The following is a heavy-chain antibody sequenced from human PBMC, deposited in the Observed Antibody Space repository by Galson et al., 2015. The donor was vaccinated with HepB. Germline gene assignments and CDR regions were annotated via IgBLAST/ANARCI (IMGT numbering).Heavy chain of an antibody. CDR2: IYPGDSDT. CDR3: ARLSYDSGASRYFDY. V-gene: IGHV5-51*01. J-gene: IGHJ4*02. Sequence: QSGAEVKKPGESLKISCKGSGYIFTSYWIGWVRQMPGKGLEWMGIIYPGDSDTRYSPSFQGQVTISADKSISTAYLQWSSLKASDTAMYYCARLSYDSGASRYFDYWAQGTLVTVSS. D-gene: IGHD3-22*01. CDR1: GYIFTSYW.